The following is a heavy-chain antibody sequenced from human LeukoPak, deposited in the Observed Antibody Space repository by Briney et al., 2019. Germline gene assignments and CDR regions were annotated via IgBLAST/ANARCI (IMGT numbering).Heavy chain of an antibody. CDR2: IYSGGST. J-gene: IGHJ4*02. CDR3: TTVLYSGSYEFGY. D-gene: IGHD1-26*01. CDR1: GFTFSSYS. Sequence: GGSLRLSCAASGFTFSSYSMNWVRQAPGKGLEWVSVIYSGGSTYYADSVKGRFTISRDNSKNTLYLQMNSLRAEDTAVYYCTTVLYSGSYEFGYWGQGTLVTVSS. V-gene: IGHV3-53*01.